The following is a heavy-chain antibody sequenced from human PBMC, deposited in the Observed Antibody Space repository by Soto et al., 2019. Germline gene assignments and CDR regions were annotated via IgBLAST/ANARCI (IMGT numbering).Heavy chain of an antibody. V-gene: IGHV3-30*18. CDR2: ISYDGSNK. Sequence: QVQLVESGGGVVQPGRSLRLSCAASGFTFSSYGMHWVRQAPGKGLEWLALISYDGSNKYYADSVKGRFTISRDNSKNTLYLQMTSLRAEDTAVYYCAKDRNIVVVVAPLDYWGQGTLVTVSS. CDR1: GFTFSSYG. CDR3: AKDRNIVVVVAPLDY. J-gene: IGHJ4*02. D-gene: IGHD2-15*01.